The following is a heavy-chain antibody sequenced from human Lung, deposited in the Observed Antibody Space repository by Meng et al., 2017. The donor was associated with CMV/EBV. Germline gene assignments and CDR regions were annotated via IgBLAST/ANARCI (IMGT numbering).Heavy chain of an antibody. CDR2: IPHRGSS. V-gene: IGHV4-4*03. D-gene: IGHD3-10*01. J-gene: IGHJ1*01. Sequence: QGELQEPGPALVKPPETLSLTCSVTGASSTNHNWGARVRQPPGKGLEWIGEIPHRGSSAYNPSLKSRVSMSIDKSKNQFSLKLTSVTAADTAVYHCLRRSGGSVWGQGTLVTVSS. CDR3: LRRSGGSV. CDR1: GASSTNHNW.